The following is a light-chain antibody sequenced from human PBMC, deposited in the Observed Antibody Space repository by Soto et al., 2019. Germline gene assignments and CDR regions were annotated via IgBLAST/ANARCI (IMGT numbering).Light chain of an antibody. J-gene: IGKJ1*01. V-gene: IGKV3-15*01. Sequence: EIVMTQSPATLSVSPGERATLSCRASQSVSRNLAWYQQKPGQAPRLLIYGASTRATGIPARFSGSGSGTEFTLTINSPQSEDFAVYYCQQYNNWPQTFGQGTKVEIK. CDR3: QQYNNWPQT. CDR2: GAS. CDR1: QSVSRN.